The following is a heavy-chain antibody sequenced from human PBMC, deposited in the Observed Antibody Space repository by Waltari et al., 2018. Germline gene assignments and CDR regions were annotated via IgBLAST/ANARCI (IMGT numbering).Heavy chain of an antibody. CDR1: GGSFSGYY. Sequence: QVQLQQWGAGLLKPSETLSLTCAVYGGSFSGYYWSWIRQPPGKGLEWIGEINHSGSTNYNPSLKSRVTISVDTSKNQFSRKLSSVTAADTAVYYCARGRGYGGYYYYYYYMDVWGKGTTVTVSS. CDR2: INHSGST. CDR3: ARGRGYGGYYYYYYYMDV. J-gene: IGHJ6*03. D-gene: IGHD5-18*01. V-gene: IGHV4-34*01.